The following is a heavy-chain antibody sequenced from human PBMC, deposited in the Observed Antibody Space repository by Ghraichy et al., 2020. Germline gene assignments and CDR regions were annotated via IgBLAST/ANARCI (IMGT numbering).Heavy chain of an antibody. Sequence: SETLSLTCTVSGYFIGSGYYWAWIRQPPGKGLEWIGSVFHGGSTFYNPSLNSRIVMSIDTSRNQFSLNLTSVTAADTGMYYCARDDTYRLVRLAAFDIWGQGTVVTVSS. CDR2: VFHGGST. D-gene: IGHD2-2*01. CDR3: ARDDTYRLVRLAAFDI. J-gene: IGHJ3*02. CDR1: GYFIGSGYY. V-gene: IGHV4-38-2*02.